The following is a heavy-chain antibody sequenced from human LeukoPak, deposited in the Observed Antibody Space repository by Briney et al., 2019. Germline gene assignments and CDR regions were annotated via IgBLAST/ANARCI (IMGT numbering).Heavy chain of an antibody. CDR3: ARAGSYSQY. CDR1: GFTFSNYS. J-gene: IGHJ1*01. CDR2: ISSSGNTI. Sequence: GGSLRLSCAASGFTFSNYSMNWVRQAPGKGLEWVSYISSSGNTIYYADSVKGRFTISRDNAKNSLYLQMNSLRAEDTAVYYCARAGSYSQYWGQGTLVSVSS. D-gene: IGHD3-10*01. V-gene: IGHV3-48*04.